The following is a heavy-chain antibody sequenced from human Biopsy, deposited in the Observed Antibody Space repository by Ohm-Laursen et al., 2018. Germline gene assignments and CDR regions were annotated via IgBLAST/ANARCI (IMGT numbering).Heavy chain of an antibody. Sequence: SQTLSLTCSVSGGSINNNNYYWGWIRQPPGKGLEWIGSIFYRGSTHYKPSLKSRVNISVDTSKNQFSLKLNSVTAADTAVYYCARDYDTSGYYYVSWGQGTLVTVSS. CDR1: GGSINNNNYY. CDR2: IFYRGST. D-gene: IGHD3-22*01. V-gene: IGHV4-39*01. J-gene: IGHJ5*02. CDR3: ARDYDTSGYYYVS.